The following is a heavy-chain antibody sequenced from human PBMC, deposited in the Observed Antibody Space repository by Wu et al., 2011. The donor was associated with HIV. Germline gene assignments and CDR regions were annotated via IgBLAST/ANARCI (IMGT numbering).Heavy chain of an antibody. J-gene: IGHJ6*02. V-gene: IGHV1-18*01. CDR3: ARDPRKWLRLGDYYYGMDV. Sequence: QIQLVQSGAEVRKPGTSVRVSCKASGYIFSSYDIAWVRQAPGQGLEWMGWISPFNGDTRYAQTFRGRVIMTTDISTNTAYMDLRSLRSDDTAVYYCARDPRKWLRLGDYYYGMDVWGQGTTVTVS. CDR1: GYIFSSYD. CDR2: ISPFNGDT. D-gene: IGHD5-12*01.